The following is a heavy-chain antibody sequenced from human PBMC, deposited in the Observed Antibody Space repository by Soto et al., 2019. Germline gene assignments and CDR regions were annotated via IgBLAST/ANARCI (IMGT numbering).Heavy chain of an antibody. V-gene: IGHV3-30-3*01. CDR3: ARTGRAWWDYGMDV. D-gene: IGHD2-8*02. CDR2: ISYDGSNK. Sequence: QVQLVGSGGGVVQPGRSLRLSCAASGFTFSNYAMHWVRQAPGKGLEWVAVISYDGSNKYYADSVKGRFTISRDSSKNTLYLQMNSLRAEDTAVYYCARTGRAWWDYGMDVWGQGTTVPVSS. CDR1: GFTFSNYA. J-gene: IGHJ6*02.